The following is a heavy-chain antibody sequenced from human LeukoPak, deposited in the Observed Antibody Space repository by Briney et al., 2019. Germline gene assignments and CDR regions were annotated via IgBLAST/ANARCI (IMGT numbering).Heavy chain of an antibody. CDR1: GYSFTSYW. Sequence: GESLKISCKGSGYSFTSYWIGWVRQMPGKGLEWMGIIYPGDSDTRYSPSFQGQVTISADKSISTAYLQWSSLKASDSAIYYCARSSSSWYGRGWFDPWGQGTLVTVSS. D-gene: IGHD6-13*01. V-gene: IGHV5-51*01. J-gene: IGHJ5*02. CDR2: IYPGDSDT. CDR3: ARSSSSWYGRGWFDP.